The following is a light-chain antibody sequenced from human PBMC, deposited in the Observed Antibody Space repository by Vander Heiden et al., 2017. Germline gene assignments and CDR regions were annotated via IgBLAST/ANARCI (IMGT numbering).Light chain of an antibody. V-gene: IGLV2-8*01. CDR2: EVS. CDR1: SSDVGGYNY. CDR3: SSFAGFNNYV. J-gene: IGLJ1*01. Sequence: QSALTQPPSASRSPGPSVTISCTGTSSDVGGYNYVSWYQQHPGKAPKVVIYEVSQRPSGVPDRFSGSKSANTASLTVSGLQAEDEADYYCSSFAGFNNYVFGTGTKVTVL.